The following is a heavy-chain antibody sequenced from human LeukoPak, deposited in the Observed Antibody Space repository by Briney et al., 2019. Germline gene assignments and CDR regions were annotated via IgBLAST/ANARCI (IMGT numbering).Heavy chain of an antibody. CDR3: ARGKDSSDYFEY. CDR1: GGSITSDSYY. V-gene: IGHV4-31*03. Sequence: PSQTLSLTCTVSGGSITSDSYYWSWIRQHPGKGLEWIAYIYYSGSNYYNPSLKNRVTISVDTSKNQFSLKLSSVTAADTAVYFCARGKDSSDYFEYWGQGTLVTVSS. CDR2: IYYSGSN. J-gene: IGHJ4*02. D-gene: IGHD3-22*01.